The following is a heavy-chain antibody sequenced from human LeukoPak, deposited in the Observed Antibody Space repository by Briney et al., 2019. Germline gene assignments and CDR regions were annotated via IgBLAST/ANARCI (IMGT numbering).Heavy chain of an antibody. D-gene: IGHD6-19*01. Sequence: SVKVSCKASGGTFSSYAISWVRQAPGQGLEWMGGIIPIFGTANYAQKFQGRVTITADESTSTAYMELSSLRSEDTAVYYCARTGIAVAGTWGYWGQGTLVTVSS. CDR2: IIPIFGTA. CDR3: ARTGIAVAGTWGY. V-gene: IGHV1-69*13. CDR1: GGTFSSYA. J-gene: IGHJ4*02.